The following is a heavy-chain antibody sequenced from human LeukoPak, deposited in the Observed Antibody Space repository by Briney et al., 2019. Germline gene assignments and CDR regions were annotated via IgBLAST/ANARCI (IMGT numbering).Heavy chain of an antibody. CDR1: GFTFSSYA. J-gene: IGHJ4*02. V-gene: IGHV3-23*01. D-gene: IGHD4/OR15-4a*01. CDR2: INVSGGRT. CDR3: AKEMVLTTAPAFDY. Sequence: PGGSLRLSCAASGFTFSSYAMSWVRQAPGKGLEWVSGINVSGGRTSYADSVKGRFTISRDNSKNTVFLQMTNLTAEDTAIYYCAKEMVLTTAPAFDYWGQGSLVAVSS.